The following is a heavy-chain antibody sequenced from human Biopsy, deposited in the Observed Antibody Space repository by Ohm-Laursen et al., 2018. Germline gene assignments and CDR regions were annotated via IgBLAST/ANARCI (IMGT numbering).Heavy chain of an antibody. D-gene: IGHD6-13*01. Sequence: SDTLSLTCTVSDGSINSYYWNWIRQPPGKGLEWIGDITQSGSTNYSPSLKSRVTISVDTAKKQFSLSLRSVTAADTAVYYCARVPLPGIGAAYQGRFLYGMDVWGQGTTVSVSS. J-gene: IGHJ6*02. V-gene: IGHV4-59*12. CDR1: DGSINSYY. CDR2: ITQSGST. CDR3: ARVPLPGIGAAYQGRFLYGMDV.